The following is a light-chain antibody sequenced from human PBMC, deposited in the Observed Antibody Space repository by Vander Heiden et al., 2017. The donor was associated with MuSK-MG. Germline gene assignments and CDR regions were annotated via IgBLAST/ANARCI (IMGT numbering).Light chain of an antibody. CDR3: HDEYTTPYT. CDR1: RSVLSSSNNHTY. J-gene: IGKJ2*01. V-gene: IGKV4-1*01. Sequence: CLGARATVTCKSSRSVLSSSNNHTYLAWYQHKPGQPPKLLIYWASTRVSGVPDRFSGRRSGTDFTLTISSLQAEDVAVYYCHDEYTTPYTFGAGTKVEI. CDR2: WAS.